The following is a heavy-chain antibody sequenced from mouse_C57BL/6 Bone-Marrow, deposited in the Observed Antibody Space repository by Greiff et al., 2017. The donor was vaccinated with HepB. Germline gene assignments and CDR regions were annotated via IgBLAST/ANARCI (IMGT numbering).Heavy chain of an antibody. D-gene: IGHD1-1*02. CDR2: IRNKANGYTT. Sequence: EVQLVESGGGLVQPGGSLSLSCAASGFTFTDYYMSWVRQPPGKALEWLGFIRNKANGYTTEYSASVKGRFTISRDNSQSILYLQMNALRAEDSATYHCARFLCGNYWYFDVWGTGTTVTVSS. CDR3: ARFLCGNYWYFDV. CDR1: GFTFTDYY. J-gene: IGHJ1*03. V-gene: IGHV7-3*01.